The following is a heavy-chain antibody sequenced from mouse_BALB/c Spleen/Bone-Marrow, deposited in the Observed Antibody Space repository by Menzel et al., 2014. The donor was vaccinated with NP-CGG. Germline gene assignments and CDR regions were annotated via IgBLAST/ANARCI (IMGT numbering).Heavy chain of an antibody. D-gene: IGHD2-12*01. Sequence: QVQLQQSGAELAKPGASVKMSCKASGYTFTNYWMHWVKQRPGQGLEWIGYINPSTGYTEYNQKFKDKAILTADKSSSTAYIQLSSLTSEDYAGYCCAREGACYRYSDYWGQGTTLTVSS. CDR1: GYTFTNYW. CDR3: AREGACYRYSDY. J-gene: IGHJ2*01. CDR2: INPSTGYT. V-gene: IGHV1-7*01.